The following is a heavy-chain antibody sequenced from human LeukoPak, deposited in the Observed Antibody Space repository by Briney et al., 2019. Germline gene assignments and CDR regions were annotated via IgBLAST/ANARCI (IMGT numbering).Heavy chain of an antibody. CDR1: GFIFSNYV. V-gene: IGHV3-23*01. J-gene: IGHJ6*03. Sequence: GGSLRLSCAASGFIFSNYVINWVRQAPGKGLEWVSGISGSGGSTYYADSVRGRFTISRDNSKDTLYLQMDNLKTEDTALYYCARGMRCTGINCFLKIYFYYYYMDLWGTGTTVIVSS. CDR2: ISGSGGST. CDR3: ARGMRCTGINCFLKIYFYYYYMDL. D-gene: IGHD2/OR15-2a*01.